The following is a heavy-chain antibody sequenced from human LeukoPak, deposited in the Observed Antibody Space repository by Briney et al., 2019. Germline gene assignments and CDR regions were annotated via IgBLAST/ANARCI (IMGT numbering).Heavy chain of an antibody. CDR3: ARVPLRYFDWLLDPFDY. Sequence: ASVKVSCKASGYTFTGYYMHWVRQAPGQGLEWMRWINPNSGGTNYAQKFRGRVTMTRDTSISTAYMELSRLRSDDTAVYYCARVPLRYFDWLLDPFDYWGQGTLVTVSS. J-gene: IGHJ4*02. CDR2: INPNSGGT. V-gene: IGHV1-2*02. CDR1: GYTFTGYY. D-gene: IGHD3-9*01.